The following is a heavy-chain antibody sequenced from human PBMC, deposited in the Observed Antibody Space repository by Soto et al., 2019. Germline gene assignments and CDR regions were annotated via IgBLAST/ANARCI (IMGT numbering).Heavy chain of an antibody. CDR3: ATVHVDTAMVIGAFDI. CDR1: GFTFSSYS. Sequence: GGSLRLSCAASGFTFSSYSMNWVRQAPGKGLEWVSSISSSSSYRYYADSVKGRFTISRDNAKNSLYLQMNSLRAEATAVYDCATVHVDTAMVIGAFDIWGQGTMVTVSS. J-gene: IGHJ3*02. CDR2: ISSSSSYR. V-gene: IGHV3-21*01. D-gene: IGHD5-18*01.